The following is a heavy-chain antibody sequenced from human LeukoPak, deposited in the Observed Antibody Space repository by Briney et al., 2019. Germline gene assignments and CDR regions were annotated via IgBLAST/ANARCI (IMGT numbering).Heavy chain of an antibody. J-gene: IGHJ2*01. CDR1: GGSISRYY. CDR2: IYYRGST. Sequence: PSETLSLTCTVSGGSISRYYWSWIRQPPGKGLEWIGYIYYRGSTNYNPSLMSRASISVDTSKNQFSLKLDSLTAADTAVYYCVRRGVLWFGELSYYYFDLWGRGTLVAVSS. CDR3: VRRGVLWFGELSYYYFDL. D-gene: IGHD3-10*01. V-gene: IGHV4-59*01.